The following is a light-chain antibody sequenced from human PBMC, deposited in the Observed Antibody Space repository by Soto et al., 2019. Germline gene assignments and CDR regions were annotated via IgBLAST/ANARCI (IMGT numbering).Light chain of an antibody. CDR3: QQVNGYPLT. J-gene: IGKJ4*01. Sequence: DIQLTQSPSFLSASVGDRVTITCRASQGISSYLAWYQKKPGKAPNLLIYTASTLQSGVPSRFSGSGSGTELTLTISSLQPEDFATYYCQQVNGYPLTFGGGTKVEIK. CDR2: TAS. V-gene: IGKV1-9*01. CDR1: QGISSY.